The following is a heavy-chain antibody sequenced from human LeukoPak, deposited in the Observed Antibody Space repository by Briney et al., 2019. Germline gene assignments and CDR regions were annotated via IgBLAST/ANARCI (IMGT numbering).Heavy chain of an antibody. Sequence: SETLSLTCTVSGGSISSYYWSWIRQPPGKGLEWIGYIGYSGRTNYNPSLKSRVTISVDTSKNQFSLKLNSVTAADTAVYYCARDRLGLPVDYWGRGTLVTVSS. J-gene: IGHJ4*02. D-gene: IGHD3-16*01. CDR2: IGYSGRT. CDR3: ARDRLGLPVDY. CDR1: GGSISSYY. V-gene: IGHV4-59*01.